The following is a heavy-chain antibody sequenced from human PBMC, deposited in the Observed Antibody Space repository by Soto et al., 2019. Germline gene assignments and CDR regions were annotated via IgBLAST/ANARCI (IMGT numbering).Heavy chain of an antibody. D-gene: IGHD6-6*01. V-gene: IGHV3-9*01. CDR2: ISWNSGSI. CDR3: AKDIVLPYSSSSAYAFDI. Sequence: PGGSLRLSCAASGFTFDDYAMHWVRQGPGKGLGWVSGISWNSGSIGYADSVKGRLTISRDNAKNSLYLQMNSLRAEDTALYYCAKDIVLPYSSSSAYAFDIWGQGTMVTVSS. CDR1: GFTFDDYA. J-gene: IGHJ3*02.